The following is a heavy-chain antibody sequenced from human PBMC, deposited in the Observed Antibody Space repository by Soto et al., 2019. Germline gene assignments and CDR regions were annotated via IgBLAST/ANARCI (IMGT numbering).Heavy chain of an antibody. CDR3: ARHEGWTGPDQ. CDR1: GGSFSGYY. CDR2: INHSGST. D-gene: IGHD2-8*02. Sequence: SETLSLTCAVYGGSFSGYYWSWIRQPPGKGLEWIGEINHSGSTNYNPSLKSRVTISVDTSQNQFSLNVYSVTAADTAVYYCARHEGWTGPDQWGQGTLVTVSS. V-gene: IGHV4-34*01. J-gene: IGHJ5*02.